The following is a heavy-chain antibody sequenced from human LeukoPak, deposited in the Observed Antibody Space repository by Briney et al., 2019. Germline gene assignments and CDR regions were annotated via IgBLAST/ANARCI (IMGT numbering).Heavy chain of an antibody. CDR2: ISAYNGNT. Sequence: EASVKVSCKASGYTFTSYGISWVRQAPGQGLEWMGWISAYNGNTNYAQKLQGRVTMTTDTSTSTAYMELRSLRSDDTAVYYCARVDTMVRGVISYYYYYYMDVWGKGTTVTISS. D-gene: IGHD3-10*01. V-gene: IGHV1-18*01. J-gene: IGHJ6*03. CDR1: GYTFTSYG. CDR3: ARVDTMVRGVISYYYYYYMDV.